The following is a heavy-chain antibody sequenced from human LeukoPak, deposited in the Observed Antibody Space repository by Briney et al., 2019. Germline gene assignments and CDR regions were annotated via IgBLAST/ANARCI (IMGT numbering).Heavy chain of an antibody. D-gene: IGHD1-26*01. CDR3: AAVSVGATTAAFDI. Sequence: GGSLRLSCAASGVTFSSYSLNWGCQAPGKGLEGVWLVSSSSSYIYYADSAKERLTITRDNAKKSQYLQMNSLRAPDTAVYYCAAVSVGATTAAFDIWGQGTMVTVSS. V-gene: IGHV3-21*01. J-gene: IGHJ3*02. CDR2: VSSSSSYI. CDR1: GVTFSSYS.